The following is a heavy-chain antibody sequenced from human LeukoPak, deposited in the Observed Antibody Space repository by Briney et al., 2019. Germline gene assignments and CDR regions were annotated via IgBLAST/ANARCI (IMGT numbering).Heavy chain of an antibody. CDR2: ISYDGSNK. Sequence: PGRSLRLSCAASGFTFSSYGMHWVRQAPGKGLEWVAVISYDGSNKYYADSVTGRFTISRDNSKNTLYLQINSLRAEDTAAYYCAKDHYYGSGSFPDYWGQGTLVTVSS. CDR1: GFTFSSYG. V-gene: IGHV3-30*18. D-gene: IGHD3-10*01. CDR3: AKDHYYGSGSFPDY. J-gene: IGHJ4*02.